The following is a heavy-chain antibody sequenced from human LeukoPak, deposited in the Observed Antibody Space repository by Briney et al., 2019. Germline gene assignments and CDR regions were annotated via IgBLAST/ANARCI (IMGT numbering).Heavy chain of an antibody. CDR1: GYTFTGYC. CDR2: VSPNNGGT. J-gene: IGHJ4*02. D-gene: IGHD2-15*01. V-gene: IGHV1-2*02. CDR3: AREWDCSGGICFPRGFDF. Sequence: ASVKVSCKASGYTFTGYCVHWVRQAPGQGLEWMGWVSPNNGGTSYAHNFRDRVTMTTDTSINTAYMELSWLTSDDTAVYYCAREWDCSGGICFPRGFDFWGQGTLVTVSS.